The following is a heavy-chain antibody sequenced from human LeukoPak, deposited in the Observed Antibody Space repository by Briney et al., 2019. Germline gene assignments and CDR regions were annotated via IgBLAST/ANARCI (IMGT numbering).Heavy chain of an antibody. Sequence: GGSLRLSCVASGFTFSNYGMHWVRQSPGKGLDWVAFIGSDGTKRYSADSVKGRFTISRDNSRNTSYLQMNSLKTEDTAVYYCAKGQHIVTTISQEGFEYWGQGTLVTVST. J-gene: IGHJ4*02. CDR2: IGSDGTKR. CDR1: GFTFSNYG. CDR3: AKGQHIVTTISQEGFEY. D-gene: IGHD5-12*01. V-gene: IGHV3-30*02.